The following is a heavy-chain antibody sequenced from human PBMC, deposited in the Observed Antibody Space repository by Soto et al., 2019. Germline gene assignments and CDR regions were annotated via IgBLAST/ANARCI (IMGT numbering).Heavy chain of an antibody. CDR2: ISSSSSTI. V-gene: IGHV3-48*02. CDR1: GFTFSSYS. D-gene: IGHD3-3*01. J-gene: IGHJ5*02. Sequence: EVQLVESGGGLVQPGGSLRLSCAASGFTFSSYSMNWVRQAPGTGLEWVSYISSSSSTIYYADSVKGRFTISRDNAKNSLYLQMNSLRDEDTAVYYCARDPPRNYDFWSGYYTGFDPWGQGTLVTVSS. CDR3: ARDPPRNYDFWSGYYTGFDP.